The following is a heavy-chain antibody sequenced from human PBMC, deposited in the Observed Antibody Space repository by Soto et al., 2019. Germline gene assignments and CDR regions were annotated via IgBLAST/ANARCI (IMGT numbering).Heavy chain of an antibody. V-gene: IGHV1-69*01. CDR2: IIPIFGTA. D-gene: IGHD7-27*01. J-gene: IGHJ6*02. CDR1: GGTFSSYA. Sequence: QVQLVQSGAEVKKPGSSVKVSCKASGGTFSSYAISWVRQAPGQGLEWMGGIIPIFGTANYAQKFQGRVTITADESTSTAYMELSSLRSEDTAVYYCARTTWGSLYDYYYGMDVWGQGTTVTVSS. CDR3: ARTTWGSLYDYYYGMDV.